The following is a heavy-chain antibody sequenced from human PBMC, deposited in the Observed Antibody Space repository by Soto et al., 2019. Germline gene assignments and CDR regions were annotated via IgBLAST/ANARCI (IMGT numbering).Heavy chain of an antibody. CDR2: IYYSGTT. V-gene: IGHV4-28*03. CDR3: AKGLGRGVGAMDV. D-gene: IGHD3-10*01. J-gene: IGHJ6*02. CDR1: GYSISSSNW. Sequence: PSETLSLTCXVSGYSISSSNWWGWIRQPPGKGLEWIGYIYYSGTTYYNPSLKSRVTMSVDTSKNQFSLKLTSVTAVDTAVYYCAKGLGRGVGAMDVWGQGTTVTVSS.